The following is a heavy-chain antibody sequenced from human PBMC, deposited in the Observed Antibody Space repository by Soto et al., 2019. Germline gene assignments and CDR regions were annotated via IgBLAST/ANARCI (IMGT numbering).Heavy chain of an antibody. D-gene: IGHD6-6*01. V-gene: IGHV3-23*01. Sequence: EVQLLESGGGLVQPGGSLRLSCAASGFTFTTYAMSWVRQAPGKGLEWVSAISGSAGSTYYADSVKGRFTISRDNSKNTPYLQMNSLRAEDTAVYYCAKNWDTTFSSSSHWGQGTLVSVSS. CDR2: ISGSAGST. J-gene: IGHJ4*02. CDR3: AKNWDTTFSSSSH. CDR1: GFTFTTYA.